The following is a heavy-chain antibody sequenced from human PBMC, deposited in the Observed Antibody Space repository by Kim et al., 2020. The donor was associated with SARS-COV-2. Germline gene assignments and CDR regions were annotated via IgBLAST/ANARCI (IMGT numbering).Heavy chain of an antibody. CDR3: ARGGEVAVADNYYFYYGMDV. V-gene: IGHV4-59*13. J-gene: IGHJ6*02. Sequence: SETLSLTCTVSGGSISSYYWSWIRQPPGKGLEWIGYMYYSGSTSYNPSLKSRVTISVDTSKNQFSLKLRSVTAADTAVYYCARGGEVAVADNYYFYYGMDVWGQGTTVTVSS. D-gene: IGHD6-19*01. CDR1: GGSISSYY. CDR2: MYYSGST.